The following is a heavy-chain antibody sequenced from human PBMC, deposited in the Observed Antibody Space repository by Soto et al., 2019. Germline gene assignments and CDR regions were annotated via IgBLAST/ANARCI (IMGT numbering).Heavy chain of an antibody. J-gene: IGHJ4*01. CDR3: ARIGGFDVFDY. V-gene: IGHV3-74*01. CDR2: IDNYGIGT. D-gene: IGHD5-12*01. Sequence: GGSLRLSCEASGFTFSRHWMHWVRQVPGKGLAWVSRIDNYGIGTGYADSVKGRFTISRDNAKNTLYLQMDGLRVDDTGVYYCARIGGFDVFDYWGQEPWSPSPQ. CDR1: GFTFSRHW.